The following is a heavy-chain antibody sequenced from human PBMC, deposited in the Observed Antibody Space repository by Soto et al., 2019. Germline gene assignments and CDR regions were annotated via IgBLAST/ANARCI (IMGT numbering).Heavy chain of an antibody. CDR3: ARGVFDLL. CDR2: INHSGST. Sequence: QVQLQQWGAGLLKPSETLSLTCAVYGGSFSGYYWSWIRQPPGKGLEWIGEINHSGSTNYNPSLKSRVTISVDTSKNQFSLKLSSVTAADTAVYYCARGVFDLLWGQGTLVTVSS. D-gene: IGHD3-10*01. V-gene: IGHV4-34*01. CDR1: GGSFSGYY. J-gene: IGHJ4*02.